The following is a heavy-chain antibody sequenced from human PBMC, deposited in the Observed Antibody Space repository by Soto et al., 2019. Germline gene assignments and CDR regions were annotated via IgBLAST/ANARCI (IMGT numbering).Heavy chain of an antibody. CDR1: GFTFSSYS. CDR3: ARALGVVVVPAERT. Sequence: PGGSLRLSCAASGFTFSSYSMNWVRQAPGKGLEWVSSISSSSSYIYYADSVKGRFTISRDNAKNSLYLQMNSLRAEDTAVYYCARALGVVVVPAERTWGQGTLVTVSS. D-gene: IGHD2-2*01. J-gene: IGHJ4*02. V-gene: IGHV3-21*01. CDR2: ISSSSSYI.